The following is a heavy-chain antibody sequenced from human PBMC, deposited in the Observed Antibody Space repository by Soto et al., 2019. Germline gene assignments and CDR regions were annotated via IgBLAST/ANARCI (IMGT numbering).Heavy chain of an antibody. CDR1: GDIFTSYG. CDR2: ISAYNGNT. D-gene: IGHD3-22*01. Sequence: QVQLVQSGAEVKKPGASVKVSCKASGDIFTSYGISWVRQAPGQGLEWMGWISAYNGNTNYAQKFQGIVTMTTDTSTSTAYMELRSLRSDDTAVYYCARDQEGITMIVGGTWGQGTLVTVSS. J-gene: IGHJ5*02. V-gene: IGHV1-18*01. CDR3: ARDQEGITMIVGGT.